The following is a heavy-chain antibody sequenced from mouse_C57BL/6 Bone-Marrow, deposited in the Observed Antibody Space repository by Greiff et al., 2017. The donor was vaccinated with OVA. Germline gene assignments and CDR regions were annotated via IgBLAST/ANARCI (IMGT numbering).Heavy chain of an antibody. V-gene: IGHV2-3*01. Sequence: VQLQQSGPGLVAPSQSLSITCTVSGFSLTSYGVSWVRQPPGKGLEWLGVIWGDGSTNYHSALISRLSISKDNSKSQVFLKLNSLQTDDTATYYCAKEGRQLRLRKAYYFDYWGQGTTLTVSS. CDR2: IWGDGST. J-gene: IGHJ2*01. CDR3: AKEGRQLRLRKAYYFDY. D-gene: IGHD3-2*02. CDR1: GFSLTSYG.